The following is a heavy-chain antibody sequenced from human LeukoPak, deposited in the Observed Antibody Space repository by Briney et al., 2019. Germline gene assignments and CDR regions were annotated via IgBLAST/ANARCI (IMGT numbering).Heavy chain of an antibody. V-gene: IGHV4-34*01. CDR3: ASLSLLLRKKDY. J-gene: IGHJ4*02. Sequence: SETLSLTCAVYGGSFSGYYWSWIRQPPGKGLEWIGEINHSGSTNYSPSLKSRVTISVDTSKNQFSLKLSSVTAADTAVYYCASLSLLLRKKDYWGQGTLVTVSS. CDR1: GGSFSGYY. D-gene: IGHD1-26*01. CDR2: INHSGST.